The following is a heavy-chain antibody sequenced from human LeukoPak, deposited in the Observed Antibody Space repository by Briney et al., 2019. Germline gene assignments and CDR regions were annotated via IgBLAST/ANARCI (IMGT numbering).Heavy chain of an antibody. CDR1: GSSISNYY. CDR2: IYTSGST. Sequence: SETLSLTCTVSGSSISNYYWSWIRQPAGKGLEWIGRIYTSGSTNYNPSLKSRVTMSLDTSKNQFSLKLSSVTAADTAIYYCASAVAASGRWTYWGQGTLVTVSS. CDR3: ASAVAASGRWTY. D-gene: IGHD6-13*01. J-gene: IGHJ4*02. V-gene: IGHV4-4*07.